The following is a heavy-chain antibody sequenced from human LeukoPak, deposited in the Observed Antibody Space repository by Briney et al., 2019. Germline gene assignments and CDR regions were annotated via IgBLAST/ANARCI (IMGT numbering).Heavy chain of an antibody. Sequence: SGGSLRLSCAASGFTFSSYAMHWVRQAPGKGLEYVSAISSNGGSTYYANSVKGRFTISRDNSKNTLYLQMGSLRAEDMAVYYCARNRPIDYWGQGTLVTVSS. CDR3: ARNRPIDY. CDR2: ISSNGGST. D-gene: IGHD1-14*01. CDR1: GFTFSSYA. J-gene: IGHJ4*02. V-gene: IGHV3-64*01.